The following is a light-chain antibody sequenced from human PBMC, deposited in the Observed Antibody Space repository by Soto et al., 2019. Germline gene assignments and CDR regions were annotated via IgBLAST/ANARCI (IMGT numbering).Light chain of an antibody. CDR2: EVS. CDR3: TTYTGDDFTFV. CDR1: SSDIGTYDY. V-gene: IGLV2-8*01. Sequence: QSALTQPPSASGSLGQSVTISCTGTSSDIGTYDYVSWYQQHPGRAPKLIIFEVSKRPLGVPDRFSGSKSGNTASLIVSGLQPGDEAEYYCTTYTGDDFTFVFGTGTKVTVL. J-gene: IGLJ1*01.